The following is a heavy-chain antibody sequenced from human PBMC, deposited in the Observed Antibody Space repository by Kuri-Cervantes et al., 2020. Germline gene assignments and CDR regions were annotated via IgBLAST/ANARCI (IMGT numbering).Heavy chain of an antibody. CDR2: IYYSGST. CDR1: GGSISSYY. D-gene: IGHD2-15*01. Sequence: GSLRLSCTVSGGSISSYYWGWIRQPPGKGLEWIGSIYYSGSTYYNPSLKSRVTISVDTSKNQFSLKLSSVTAADTAVYYCARAANSRGYCSGGSCYWAYWLDPWGQGTLVTVSS. J-gene: IGHJ5*02. CDR3: ARAANSRGYCSGGSCYWAYWLDP. V-gene: IGHV4-39*07.